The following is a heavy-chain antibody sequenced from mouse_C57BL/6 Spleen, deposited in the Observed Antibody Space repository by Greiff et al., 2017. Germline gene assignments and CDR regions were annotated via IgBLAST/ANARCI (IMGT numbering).Heavy chain of an antibody. J-gene: IGHJ2*01. Sequence: VKLQESGPGLVQPSQSLSITCTVSGFSLTSYGVHWVRQSPGKGLEWLGVIWRGGSTDYNAAFMSRLSITKDNSKSQVFFKMNSLQADDTAIYYCARFITTGGGYFDYWGQGTTLTVSS. CDR3: ARFITTGGGYFDY. V-gene: IGHV2-5*01. CDR2: IWRGGST. D-gene: IGHD1-1*01. CDR1: GFSLTSYG.